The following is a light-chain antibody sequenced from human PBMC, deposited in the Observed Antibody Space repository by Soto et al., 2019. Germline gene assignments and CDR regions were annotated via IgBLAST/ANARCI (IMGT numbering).Light chain of an antibody. CDR2: DVT. V-gene: IGLV2-14*03. CDR3: ASYRSTTTPVI. Sequence: QSALTQPASVSASPGQSITISCTGSSADVGGYDYVSWYQQHPGGAPRLLIFDVTSRPSGISSRFSGSKSGNTASLTISGLQAEDEAFYYCASYRSTTTPVIFGGGTKLTVL. CDR1: SADVGGYDY. J-gene: IGLJ2*01.